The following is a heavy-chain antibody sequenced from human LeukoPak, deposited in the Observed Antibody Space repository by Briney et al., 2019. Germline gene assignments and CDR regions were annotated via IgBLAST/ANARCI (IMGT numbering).Heavy chain of an antibody. CDR1: GYTFTGHY. CDR2: INPNNGGT. CDR3: AREIRKGQWPVFALNY. J-gene: IGHJ4*02. D-gene: IGHD6-19*01. V-gene: IGHV1-2*02. Sequence: GASVTVSCKASGYTFTGHYMHWLRQAPEQGLEWMGWINPNNGGTNYAQKFQGRVTVTRDTSISTAYMELSRLRSDDTAVYYCAREIRKGQWPVFALNYWGQGTLVTVSS.